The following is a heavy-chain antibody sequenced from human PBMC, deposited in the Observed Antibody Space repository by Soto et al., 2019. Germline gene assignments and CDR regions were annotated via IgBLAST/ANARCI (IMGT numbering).Heavy chain of an antibody. J-gene: IGHJ6*01. CDR2: IKPDGSEV. CDR1: GFIFSSSW. Sequence: LRLSCAASGFIFSSSWMTWVRQAPGKGLEWVANIKPDGSEVYYADSMKGRFTISRDNARNSLYLQMSSLRAEDTAVYYCARESLLKSIPIYRYFYYAMDVWGQGTTVTVSS. D-gene: IGHD2-2*02. V-gene: IGHV3-7*03. CDR3: ARESLLKSIPIYRYFYYAMDV.